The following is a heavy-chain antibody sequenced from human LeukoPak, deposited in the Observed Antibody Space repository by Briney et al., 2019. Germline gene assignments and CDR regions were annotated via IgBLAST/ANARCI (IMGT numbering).Heavy chain of an antibody. V-gene: IGHV4-34*01. J-gene: IGHJ4*02. D-gene: IGHD4-23*01. Sequence: SETLSLTCAVYGGSFSGYYWSWIRQPPGKRLEWIGEINHSGSTNYNPSLKSRVTISVDTSKNQFSLKLSSVTAADTAVYYCARYDYGGNSFDYWGQGTLVTVSP. CDR1: GGSFSGYY. CDR2: INHSGST. CDR3: ARYDYGGNSFDY.